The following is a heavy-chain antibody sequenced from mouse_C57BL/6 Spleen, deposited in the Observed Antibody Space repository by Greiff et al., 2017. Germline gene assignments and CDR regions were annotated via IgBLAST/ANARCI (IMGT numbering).Heavy chain of an antibody. CDR3: AKQNPLTTGAMDY. D-gene: IGHD1-1*01. V-gene: IGHV2-5*01. Sequence: VQLQQSGPGLVQPSQSLSITCTVSGFSLTSYGVHWVRQSPGKGLEWLGVIWRGGSTDYNAAFMSRLSITKDNSKSQVFFKMNSLQADDTAIYYCAKQNPLTTGAMDYWGQGTSVTVSS. CDR2: IWRGGST. J-gene: IGHJ4*01. CDR1: GFSLTSYG.